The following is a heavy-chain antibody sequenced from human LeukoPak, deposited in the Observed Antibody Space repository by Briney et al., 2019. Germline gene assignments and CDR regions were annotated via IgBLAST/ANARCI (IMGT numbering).Heavy chain of an antibody. J-gene: IGHJ4*02. CDR2: IYHTGKI. CDR3: ARGAGTWDGYFDY. D-gene: IGHD1-26*01. V-gene: IGHV4-4*02. CDR1: GSSISSVNW. Sequence: SETLSLTCAVSGSSISSVNWWRWVRQSPGKGLEWIGDIYHTGKIKYNASLESRLTMSVDKANNQFSLRLPSVTATDTAIYYCARGAGTWDGYFDYWGRGMLVTVSS.